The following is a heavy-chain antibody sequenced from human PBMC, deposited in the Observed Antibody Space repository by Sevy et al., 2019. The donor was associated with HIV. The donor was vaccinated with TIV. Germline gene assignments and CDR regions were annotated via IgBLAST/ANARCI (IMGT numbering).Heavy chain of an antibody. J-gene: IGHJ3*02. CDR1: GFTFSSYA. D-gene: IGHD5-12*01. Sequence: GGSLRLSCAASGFTFSSYAMSWVRQAPGKGLEWVSAISGSSGSTYYADSVKGRFTISRDNSKNMLYLQMNSLRAEDTAVYYCAKSLEYGGYIDGAFDIWGQGTMVTVSS. V-gene: IGHV3-23*01. CDR2: ISGSSGST. CDR3: AKSLEYGGYIDGAFDI.